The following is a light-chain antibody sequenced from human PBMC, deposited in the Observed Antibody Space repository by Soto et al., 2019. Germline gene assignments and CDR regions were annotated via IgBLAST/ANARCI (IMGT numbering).Light chain of an antibody. V-gene: IGKV3-15*01. CDR2: GAS. CDR1: QSVNSN. Sequence: EVVMTQSPATLSVSPGERATLSCRASQSVNSNLAWYQQKPGQAPRHLIYGASTRATGIPARFSGSGSGTEFTLTISSLQSEDFAVYYCQQYNNWPWTFGQGTKVEIK. CDR3: QQYNNWPWT. J-gene: IGKJ1*01.